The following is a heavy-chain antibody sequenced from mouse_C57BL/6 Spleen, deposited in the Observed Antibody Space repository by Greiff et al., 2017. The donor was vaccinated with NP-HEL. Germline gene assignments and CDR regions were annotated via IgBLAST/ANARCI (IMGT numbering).Heavy chain of an antibody. J-gene: IGHJ4*01. CDR2: IRSKSNNYAT. CDR3: VRHDYGKKGYAMDY. Sequence: EVQLVESGGGLVQPKGSLKLSCAASGFSFNTYAMNWVRQAPGKGLEWVARIRSKSNNYATYYADSVKARFTISRDDSESMLYLQMNNLKTEDTAMYYCVRHDYGKKGYAMDYWGQRTSVTVSS. CDR1: GFSFNTYA. V-gene: IGHV10-1*01. D-gene: IGHD2-1*01.